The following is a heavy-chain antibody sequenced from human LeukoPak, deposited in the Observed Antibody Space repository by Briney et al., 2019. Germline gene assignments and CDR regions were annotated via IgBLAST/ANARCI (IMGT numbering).Heavy chain of an antibody. V-gene: IGHV1-2*02. CDR2: INPNSGGI. D-gene: IGHD3-9*01. CDR1: GYTFTGHL. J-gene: IGHJ4*02. Sequence: ASVKVSCKASGYTFTGHLLHWVRQAPGQRLEWMGWINPNSGGITYAPKFRGRVTMTRDTSISTVYLELTNLRSDDTAVYYCAREREGLYDILTGYFGYWGQGTLVTVSS. CDR3: AREREGLYDILTGYFGY.